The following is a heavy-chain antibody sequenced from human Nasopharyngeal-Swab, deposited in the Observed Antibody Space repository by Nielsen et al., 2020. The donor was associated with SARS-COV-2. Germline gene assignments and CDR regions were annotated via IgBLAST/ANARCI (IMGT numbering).Heavy chain of an antibody. J-gene: IGHJ6*02. D-gene: IGHD6-19*01. V-gene: IGHV3-9*01. CDR3: AKGRSGWSYYGMDV. CDR2: ISWNSGSI. Sequence: VRQAPGKGLEWVSGISWNSGSIGYADSVKGRFTISRDNAKNSLYLQMNSLRAEDTALYYCAKGRSGWSYYGMDVWGQGTTVTVS.